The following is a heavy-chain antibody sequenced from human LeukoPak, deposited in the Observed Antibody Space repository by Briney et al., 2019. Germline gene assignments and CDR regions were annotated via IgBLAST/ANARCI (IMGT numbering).Heavy chain of an antibody. CDR1: GGSISSSTYY. CDR3: AKERTSEGYFDY. V-gene: IGHV4-39*02. D-gene: IGHD1-1*01. CDR2: IYYSGNT. J-gene: IGHJ4*02. Sequence: SETLSLTCTVSGGSISSSTYYWGWIRQPPGKGLQWIGSIYYSGNTYYNPSLKSRVTLSVDTSKNQFSLKLSSVTAADTAVYYCAKERTSEGYFDYWGQGTLVTVSS.